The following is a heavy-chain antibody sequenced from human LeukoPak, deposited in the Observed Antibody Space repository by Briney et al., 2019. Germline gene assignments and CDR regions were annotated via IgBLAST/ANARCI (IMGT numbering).Heavy chain of an antibody. D-gene: IGHD1-20*01. CDR3: ARWVGITGTTPY. J-gene: IGHJ4*02. CDR1: GFTFSSYS. Sequence: GGSLRLSCAASGFTFSSYSMNWVRQAPGKGLEWVSSISSSSSYIYYADSVKGRFTISRDNAKNSLYLQMNSLRAEDTAVYYCARWVGITGTTPYWGQGTLVTVSS. V-gene: IGHV3-21*01. CDR2: ISSSSSYI.